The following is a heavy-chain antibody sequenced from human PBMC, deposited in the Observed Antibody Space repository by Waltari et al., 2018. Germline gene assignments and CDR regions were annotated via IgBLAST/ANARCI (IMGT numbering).Heavy chain of an antibody. Sequence: QVQLVQSGAEVKKPGASVKVSCKVSGYTLTELSMHWVRQAPGKGIEGMGGFGPEDGETIYAEKFQGRVTRSEDTSTDTAYMELSSLRSEDTAVYYCATYRTSILEWLFDYWGQGTLVTVSS. CDR2: FGPEDGET. D-gene: IGHD3-3*01. V-gene: IGHV1-24*01. CDR1: GYTLTELS. CDR3: ATYRTSILEWLFDY. J-gene: IGHJ4*02.